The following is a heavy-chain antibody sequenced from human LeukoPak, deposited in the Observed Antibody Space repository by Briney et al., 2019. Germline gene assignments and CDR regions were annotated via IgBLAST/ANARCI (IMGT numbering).Heavy chain of an antibody. Sequence: SETLSLTCAVSGDSISRSDWWACIRQPPGKGLEWLGNIYYSGRIYHNPSLQTRVIMSVDSSKNQFSLRLGSVTAVDTAVYYCAKTRSGTYYGDSFDIWGQGILVTVSS. CDR1: GDSISRSDW. D-gene: IGHD1-26*01. J-gene: IGHJ3*02. CDR2: IYYSGRI. CDR3: AKTRSGTYYGDSFDI. V-gene: IGHV4-28*05.